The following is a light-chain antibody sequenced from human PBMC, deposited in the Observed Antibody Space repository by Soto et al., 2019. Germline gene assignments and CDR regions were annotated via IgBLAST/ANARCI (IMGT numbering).Light chain of an antibody. CDR1: QSVSSY. J-gene: IGKJ5*01. Sequence: EIVLTQSPATLSLSPGERATLSCRASQSVSSYFAWYQQKPGQAPRLLIYDASNRATGVPARFSGSGSGTDFTLTISSLEPEDFALYYCQQRNNWPPITFGQGTRLEIK. V-gene: IGKV3-11*01. CDR3: QQRNNWPPIT. CDR2: DAS.